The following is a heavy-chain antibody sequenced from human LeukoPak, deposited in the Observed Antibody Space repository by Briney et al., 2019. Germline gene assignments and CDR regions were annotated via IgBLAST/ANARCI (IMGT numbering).Heavy chain of an antibody. CDR3: ARGGSSSTSPLDYYYYYMDV. J-gene: IGHJ6*03. CDR1: GYTFTSYG. CDR2: ISAYNGNT. D-gene: IGHD1-26*01. Sequence: ASVKVSCKASGYTFTSYGISWVRQAPGQGLEWMGWISAYNGNTNYAQKLQGRVTMTTDTSTSTAYMELRSLRSDDTAVYYCARGGSSSTSPLDYYYYYMDVWGKGTTVTVSS. V-gene: IGHV1-18*01.